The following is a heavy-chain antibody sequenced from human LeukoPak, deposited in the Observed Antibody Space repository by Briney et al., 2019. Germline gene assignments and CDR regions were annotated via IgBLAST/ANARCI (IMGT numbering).Heavy chain of an antibody. CDR2: IYYSGST. J-gene: IGHJ4*02. Sequence: REPKGNRPGWFRYIYYSGSTNYNPSLKSRVTILVDTSKNQFSLKLSSVTAADTAVYYCASYNGYSSMVSYFDYWGQGTLVNGSS. CDR3: ASYNGYSSMVSYFDY. V-gene: IGHV4-59*08. D-gene: IGHD6-13*01.